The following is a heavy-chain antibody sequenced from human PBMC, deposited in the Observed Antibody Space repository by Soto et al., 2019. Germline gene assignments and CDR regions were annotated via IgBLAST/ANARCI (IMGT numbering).Heavy chain of an antibody. Sequence: SETLSLTCAVYGGSFSGYYWSWIRQPPGKGLEWIGEINHSGSTNYNPSLKSRVTISVDTSKNQFSLKLSSVTAADTAVYYCARGLSKVGWLRSTLDYWGQGTLVTVSS. D-gene: IGHD5-12*01. CDR2: INHSGST. CDR3: ARGLSKVGWLRSTLDY. CDR1: GGSFSGYY. V-gene: IGHV4-34*01. J-gene: IGHJ4*02.